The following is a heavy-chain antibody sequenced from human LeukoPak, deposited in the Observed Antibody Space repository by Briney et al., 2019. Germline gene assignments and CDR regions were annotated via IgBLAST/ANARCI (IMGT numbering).Heavy chain of an antibody. Sequence: PGGSLRLSCAASGFTFSSYDMHWVRQATGKGLEWVSAIGTAGDTYYPGSVKGRFTISRENAKNSLYLQMNSLRAGDTAVYYCARGRYDSSGYCFDHWGQGTLVTVSS. CDR2: IGTAGDT. D-gene: IGHD3-22*01. CDR3: ARGRYDSSGYCFDH. V-gene: IGHV3-13*01. J-gene: IGHJ4*02. CDR1: GFTFSSYD.